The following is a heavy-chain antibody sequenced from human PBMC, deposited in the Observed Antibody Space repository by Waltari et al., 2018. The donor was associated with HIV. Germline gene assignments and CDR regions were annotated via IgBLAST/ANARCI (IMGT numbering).Heavy chain of an antibody. D-gene: IGHD3-10*01. Sequence: EVQLLESGGGLVQPGGSLRLSCAASGFTFSSYAMSWVRQAPGKGLEWVSSISGSGGSTYNADSVMGRFTIARDNSKNALYLQMNRRRAEDTAVYYCAKVLGMYYYGSGSLTEYDAFDIWGQGTMVTVSS. CDR2: ISGSGGST. J-gene: IGHJ3*02. CDR3: AKVLGMYYYGSGSLTEYDAFDI. CDR1: GFTFSSYA. V-gene: IGHV3-23*01.